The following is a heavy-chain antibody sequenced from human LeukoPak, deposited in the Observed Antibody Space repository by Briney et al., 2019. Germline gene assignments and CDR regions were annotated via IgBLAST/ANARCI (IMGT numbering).Heavy chain of an antibody. CDR3: TTVDREYFDTSGYFDY. CDR1: GFTFSSHG. V-gene: IGHV3-23*01. J-gene: IGHJ4*02. CDR2: ITGGGTT. Sequence: GGSLRLSCAASGFTFSSHGMNWVRQAPGKGLEWVSGITGGGTTYYADSVKGRVTISRDNSKNTLYLQMNSLRAEDTAVYYCTTVDREYFDTSGYFDYWGQGTLVTVSS. D-gene: IGHD3-22*01.